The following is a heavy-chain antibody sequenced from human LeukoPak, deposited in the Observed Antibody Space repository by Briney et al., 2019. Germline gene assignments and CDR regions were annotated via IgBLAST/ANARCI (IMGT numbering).Heavy chain of an antibody. J-gene: IGHJ5*02. V-gene: IGHV1-24*01. D-gene: IGHD6-19*01. CDR1: GGTFSSYA. Sequence: GASVKVSCKASGGTFSSYAISWVRQAPGKGLEWMGGFDPEDGETIYAQKFQGRVTMTEDTSTDTAYMELSSLRSEDTAVYYCATLGQWLDNWFDPWGQGTLVTVSS. CDR3: ATLGQWLDNWFDP. CDR2: FDPEDGET.